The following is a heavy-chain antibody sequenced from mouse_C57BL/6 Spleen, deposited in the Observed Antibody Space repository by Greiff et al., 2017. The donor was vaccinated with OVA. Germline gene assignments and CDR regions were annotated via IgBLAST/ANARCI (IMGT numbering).Heavy chain of an antibody. D-gene: IGHD2-4*01. J-gene: IGHJ2*01. CDR1: GYAFSSSW. CDR3: ARDLDYPYYFDY. V-gene: IGHV1-82*01. Sequence: VQFQQSGPELVKPGASVKISCKASGYAFSSSWMNWVKQRPGKGLEWIGRIYPGDGDTNYNGKFKGKATLTADKSSSTAYMQLSSLTSEDSAVYFCARDLDYPYYFDYWGQGTTLTVSS. CDR2: IYPGDGDT.